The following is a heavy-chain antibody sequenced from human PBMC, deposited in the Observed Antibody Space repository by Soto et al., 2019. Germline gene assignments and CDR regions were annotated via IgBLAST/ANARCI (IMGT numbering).Heavy chain of an antibody. Sequence: EVQLVESGGGLIQPGGSLRLSCAASGFTVTNKYMTWVRQAPGKGLEWVSVIYSGGSTSYADSVKGRFTISRDNSKNILYRQMNSLRAEDTAVYYCASVDYGDYGWYFDLWGRGTLVTVSS. V-gene: IGHV3-53*01. CDR1: GFTVTNKY. CDR2: IYSGGST. D-gene: IGHD4-17*01. J-gene: IGHJ2*01. CDR3: ASVDYGDYGWYFDL.